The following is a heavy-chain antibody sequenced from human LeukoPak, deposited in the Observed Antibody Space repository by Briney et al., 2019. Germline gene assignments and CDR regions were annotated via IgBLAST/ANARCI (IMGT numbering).Heavy chain of an antibody. CDR2: INHSGST. CDR1: GGSFSGYY. J-gene: IGHJ4*02. CDR3: ARTPLRLGKGRFDY. D-gene: IGHD3-10*01. Sequence: PSETLSLTCAVYGGSFSGYYWSWIRQPPGKGLEWIGEINHSGSTNYNPSLKSRVTISVDTSKNQFSLKLSSVTAADTAVYYCARTPLRLGKGRFDYWGQGTLVTVSS. V-gene: IGHV4-34*01.